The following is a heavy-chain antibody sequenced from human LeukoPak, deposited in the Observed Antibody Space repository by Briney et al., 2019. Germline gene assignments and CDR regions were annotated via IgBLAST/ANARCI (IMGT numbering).Heavy chain of an antibody. V-gene: IGHV3-7*01. CDR1: GFTFSDYW. J-gene: IGHJ4*02. Sequence: GGSLRLSCAASGFTFSDYWMNWVRQAPGKGLEWVANIKEDGSEKYYVDSVGGRFTISRDNAKNSLYLQMNSLRAEDSAVYYCVRYHWNDVAYWGQGTLVTVSS. CDR3: VRYHWNDVAY. CDR2: IKEDGSEK. D-gene: IGHD1-1*01.